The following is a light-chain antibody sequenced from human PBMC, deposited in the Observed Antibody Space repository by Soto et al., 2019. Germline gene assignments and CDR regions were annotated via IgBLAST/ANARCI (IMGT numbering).Light chain of an antibody. CDR2: AAS. Sequence: DIQMTQYPSSLSASVGDRVTITCRASQGISTFLAWFQQKPGKAPKTLIYAASSLHSGVPSRVSGSGSGTDFTLTISSLQPEDFATYYCQHYDGYPQIFGQGTRLEIK. V-gene: IGKV1-16*01. CDR3: QHYDGYPQI. CDR1: QGISTF. J-gene: IGKJ5*01.